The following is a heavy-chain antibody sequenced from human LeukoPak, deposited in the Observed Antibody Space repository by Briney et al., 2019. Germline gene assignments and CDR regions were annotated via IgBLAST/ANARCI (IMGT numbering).Heavy chain of an antibody. CDR2: IYYSGST. D-gene: IGHD6-6*01. V-gene: IGHV4-59*01. CDR1: GGSISNYY. J-gene: IGHJ4*02. CDR3: ARAPAARPLTVDY. Sequence: SETLSLTCTVSGGSISNYYWSWIRQPPGEGLEWIGYIYYSGSTNYNPSLKSRVTISVDTSKNQFSLKLSSVTAADTAVYYCARAPAARPLTVDYWGQGTLVTVSS.